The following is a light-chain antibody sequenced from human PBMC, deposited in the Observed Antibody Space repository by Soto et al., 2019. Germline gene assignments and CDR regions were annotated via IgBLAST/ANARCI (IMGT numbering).Light chain of an antibody. CDR1: QSVSSNY. Sequence: EIVLTQSPGTLSLSPGERATLSCSASQSVSSNYLAWYQQKPGQAPRLLIYGASSRSTGIPDRFSGRGSGTVFALTISRLEPEDCAVYYCQQYDSVMFPFGPATPVDI. CDR2: GAS. J-gene: IGKJ3*01. V-gene: IGKV3-20*01. CDR3: QQYDSVMFP.